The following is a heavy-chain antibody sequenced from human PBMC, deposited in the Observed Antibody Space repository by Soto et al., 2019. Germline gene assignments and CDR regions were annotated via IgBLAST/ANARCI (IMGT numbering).Heavy chain of an antibody. Sequence: PGGSLRLSCAASGFTFSSYAMSWVRQAPGKGLEWVSAIRGSGSEKYYVDSVKGRFTISRDNAKNSLYLQMNSLRAEDTAVYYCASLGWEYCSGGSCYSHYYYYMDVWGKGTTVTVSS. J-gene: IGHJ6*03. CDR1: GFTFSSYA. CDR3: ASLGWEYCSGGSCYSHYYYYMDV. V-gene: IGHV3-23*01. CDR2: IRGSGSEK. D-gene: IGHD2-15*01.